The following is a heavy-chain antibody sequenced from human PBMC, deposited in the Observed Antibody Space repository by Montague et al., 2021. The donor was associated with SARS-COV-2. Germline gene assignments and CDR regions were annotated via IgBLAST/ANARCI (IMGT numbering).Heavy chain of an antibody. V-gene: IGHV4-38-2*02. Sequence: SETLSLTCSVSGFSISSGYYWGWSRQTPRKVLEWIGSRYQNGATYNRPSLKRPVTFLLDTSKNQYPLRLTLVTAADTAVYYWSRSEVDILDFSYFDSWGQGSLVIVSS. J-gene: IGHJ4*02. D-gene: IGHD2-21*01. CDR2: RYQNGAT. CDR3: SRSEVDILDFSYFDS. CDR1: GFSISSGYY.